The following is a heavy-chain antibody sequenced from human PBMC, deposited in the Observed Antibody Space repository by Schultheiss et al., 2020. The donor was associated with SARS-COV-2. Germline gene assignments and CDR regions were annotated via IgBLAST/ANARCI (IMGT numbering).Heavy chain of an antibody. Sequence: SVKVSCKASGFTFTSSAMQWVRQARGQRLEWIGWIVVGSGNTNYAQKFQGRLTITRDMSTSTAYMELSSLRSDDTAVYYCATAGESSFGEANGFDSWGQGTMVTVSS. CDR3: ATAGESSFGEANGFDS. V-gene: IGHV1-58*02. J-gene: IGHJ3*02. CDR1: GFTFTSSA. D-gene: IGHD3-10*01. CDR2: IVVGSGNT.